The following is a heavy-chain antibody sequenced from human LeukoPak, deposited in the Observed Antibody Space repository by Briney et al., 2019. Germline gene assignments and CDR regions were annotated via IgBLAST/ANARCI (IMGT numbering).Heavy chain of an antibody. CDR2: ISYDGNSK. CDR1: GITFSSHG. CDR3: GKDYCSSTSCPLDY. J-gene: IGHJ4*02. V-gene: IGHV3-30*18. D-gene: IGHD2-2*01. Sequence: PGGSLRLSCAASGITFSSHGMHWVRQAPGKGLEWVAVISYDGNSKYYADSVKGRFTISRDSSKNTLYLQMNSLRAEDTAVYYCGKDYCSSTSCPLDYWGQGTLVTVSS.